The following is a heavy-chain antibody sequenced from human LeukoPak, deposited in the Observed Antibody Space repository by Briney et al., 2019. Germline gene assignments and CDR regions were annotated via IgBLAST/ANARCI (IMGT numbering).Heavy chain of an antibody. D-gene: IGHD6-13*01. Sequence: GGSLRLSCAASGFTFSSYAMSWVRQAPGKGLEWISAISGGGGSTYYADSVKGRFTISRDNSKDTLYLQMNSLRAEDTAVYYCAKSRRWYDAFDIWGQGTMVTVSS. CDR3: AKSRRWYDAFDI. V-gene: IGHV3-23*01. CDR1: GFTFSSYA. CDR2: ISGGGGST. J-gene: IGHJ3*02.